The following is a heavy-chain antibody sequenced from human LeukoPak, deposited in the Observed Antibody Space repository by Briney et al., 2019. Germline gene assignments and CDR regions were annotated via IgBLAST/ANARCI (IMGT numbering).Heavy chain of an antibody. Sequence: GESLKISCQTSGYDFANYWIGWVRQMPGKGLEWMGTIYPGDSDTRYSPSFQGQVTISADKSISTAYLQWSSLKASDTAMYYCARQEYSSGWSDYWGQGTLVTVSS. CDR2: IYPGDSDT. CDR3: ARQEYSSGWSDY. V-gene: IGHV5-51*01. D-gene: IGHD6-19*01. J-gene: IGHJ4*02. CDR1: GYDFANYW.